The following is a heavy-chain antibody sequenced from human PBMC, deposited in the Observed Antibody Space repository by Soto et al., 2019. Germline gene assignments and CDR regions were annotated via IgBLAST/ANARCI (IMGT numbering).Heavy chain of an antibody. V-gene: IGHV4-59*01. J-gene: IGHJ4*02. D-gene: IGHD3-3*01. CDR1: GGSIRSYY. CDR2: IYYSGST. CDR3: ASGPYYDFWSGYPPDVTID. Sequence: SETLSLTCTVSGGSIRSYYWSWIRQPPGKGLGWIGYIYYSGSTNYNPSLKSRVTISVDTSKNQFSLKLSSVTAADTAVYYCASGPYYDFWSGYPPDVTIDWGQGXLVTVYS.